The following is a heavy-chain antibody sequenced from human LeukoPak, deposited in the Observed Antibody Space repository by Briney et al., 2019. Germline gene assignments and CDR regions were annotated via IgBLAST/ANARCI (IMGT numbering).Heavy chain of an antibody. CDR2: IYYSGST. CDR1: GGSISSGGYY. D-gene: IGHD3-3*01. Sequence: SETLSLTCTVSGGSISSGGYYWSWIRQHPGKGLEWIGYIYYSGSTYYNPSLKSRVTISVDTSKNQFSLKLSSVTAADTAVYYCARARHGPIFGVVNGSSGMDVWGQGTTVTVSS. V-gene: IGHV4-31*03. J-gene: IGHJ6*02. CDR3: ARARHGPIFGVVNGSSGMDV.